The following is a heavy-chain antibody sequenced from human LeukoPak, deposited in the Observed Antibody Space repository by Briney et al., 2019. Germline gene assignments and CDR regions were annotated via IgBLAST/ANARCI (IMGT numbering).Heavy chain of an antibody. CDR3: VRDWNGDYFDY. V-gene: IGHV4-61*02. Sequence: ASETLSLTXTVSGGSISSGRYYWTWLRQPAGKALVWIGRIHTSGDTNYSPSLKSRVTISRDTSKNQFSLRLTSVAAADTAVYYCVRDWNGDYFDYWGQGTLVSVSS. CDR2: IHTSGDT. D-gene: IGHD1-1*01. J-gene: IGHJ4*02. CDR1: GGSISSGRYY.